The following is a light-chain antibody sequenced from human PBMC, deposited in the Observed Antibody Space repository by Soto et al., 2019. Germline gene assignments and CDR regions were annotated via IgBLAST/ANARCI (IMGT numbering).Light chain of an antibody. CDR3: QQYTYSPWT. Sequence: EVVLTQSPGTLSLSPGERATLSCRASQSVSSGYLGWYQQKPGQAPRLLIYGASGRATGIPDRFSGSGSGTDFTLTISRLEPEDFAMYFCQQYTYSPWTFGQGTKVEIK. V-gene: IGKV3-20*01. J-gene: IGKJ1*01. CDR2: GAS. CDR1: QSVSSGY.